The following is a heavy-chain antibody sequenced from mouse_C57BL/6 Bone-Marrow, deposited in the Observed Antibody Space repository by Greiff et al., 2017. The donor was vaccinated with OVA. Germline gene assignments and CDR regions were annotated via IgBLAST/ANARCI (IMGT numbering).Heavy chain of an antibody. Sequence: QVQLQQPGAELVKPGASVKLSCKASGYTFTDYEMHWVKQTPVHGLEWIGAIDPETGGTAYNQKFKGKAILTADKSSSTAYMELRSLTSEDSAVYYCTRVTTVVVDYFDYWGQGTTLTVSS. J-gene: IGHJ2*01. CDR2: IDPETGGT. CDR1: GYTFTDYE. V-gene: IGHV1-15*01. D-gene: IGHD1-1*01. CDR3: TRVTTVVVDYFDY.